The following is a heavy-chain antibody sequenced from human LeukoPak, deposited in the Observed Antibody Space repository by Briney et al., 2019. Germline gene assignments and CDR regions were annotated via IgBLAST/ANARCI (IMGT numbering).Heavy chain of an antibody. J-gene: IGHJ6*04. CDR2: ISGSGGST. D-gene: IGHD3/OR15-3a*01. V-gene: IGHV3-23*01. CDR3: AKKAGLYYYYYGMDV. Sequence: GGSLRLSCAASGFTFSSYAMSWVRQAPGKGLEWVSAISGSGGSTYYADSVKGRFTIPRDNSKNTLYLQMNSLRAEDTAVYYCAKKAGLYYYYYGMDVWGKGTTVTVSS. CDR1: GFTFSSYA.